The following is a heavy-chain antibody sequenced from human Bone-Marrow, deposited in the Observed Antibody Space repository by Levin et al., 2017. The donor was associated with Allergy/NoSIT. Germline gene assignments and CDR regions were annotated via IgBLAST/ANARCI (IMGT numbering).Heavy chain of an antibody. CDR3: ARVPSSSPFYYYYYYGMDV. J-gene: IGHJ6*02. CDR2: ISYDGSNK. D-gene: IGHD6-6*01. CDR1: GFTFSSYA. V-gene: IGHV3-30*04. Sequence: GESLKISCAASGFTFSSYAMHWVRQAPGKGLEWVAVISYDGSNKYYADSVKGRFTISRDNSKNTLYLQMNSLRAEDTAVYYCARVPSSSPFYYYYYYGMDVWGQGTTVTVSS.